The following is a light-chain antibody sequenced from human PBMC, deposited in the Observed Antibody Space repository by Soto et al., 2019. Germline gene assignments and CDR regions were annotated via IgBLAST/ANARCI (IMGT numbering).Light chain of an antibody. Sequence: EIVLTQSPGTLSLSPGERATLSCRASQSVSSSYLAWYQQKPGQAPRLLIYGASSRATGIPDRFSGSGSGTDFNLTISRLEHEDFAVYYCQQYGSSPFITFGQGTRLEIK. CDR2: GAS. CDR1: QSVSSSY. J-gene: IGKJ5*01. V-gene: IGKV3-20*01. CDR3: QQYGSSPFIT.